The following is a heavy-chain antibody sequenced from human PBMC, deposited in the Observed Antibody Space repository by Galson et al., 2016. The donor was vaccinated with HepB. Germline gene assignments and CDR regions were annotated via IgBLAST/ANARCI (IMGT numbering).Heavy chain of an antibody. CDR3: AKYIWGGWGAFAV. CDR2: MNPNSGDT. D-gene: IGHD3-16*01. J-gene: IGHJ3*01. Sequence: SVKVSCKASGYTFTSYDINWVRQATGQGLEWMGSMNPNSGDTGYAQKFQGRVSMTRNTSINTAYMELSSLRSDDTAVYYCAKYIWGGWGAFAVWGQGTMITVSS. V-gene: IGHV1-8*01. CDR1: GYTFTSYD.